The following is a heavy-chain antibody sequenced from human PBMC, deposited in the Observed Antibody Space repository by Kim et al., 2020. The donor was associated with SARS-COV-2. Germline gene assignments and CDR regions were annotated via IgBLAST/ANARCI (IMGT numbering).Heavy chain of an antibody. D-gene: IGHD1-1*01. J-gene: IGHJ4*02. CDR1: GYTFTSYA. CDR3: ARVPDRELERRVYYFDY. V-gene: IGHV1-3*01. Sequence: ASVKVSCKASGYTFTSYAMHWVRQAPGQRLEWMGWINAGNGNTKYSQKFQGRVTITRDTSASTAYMELSSLRSEDTAVYYCARVPDRELERRVYYFDYWGQGTLVTVSS. CDR2: INAGNGNT.